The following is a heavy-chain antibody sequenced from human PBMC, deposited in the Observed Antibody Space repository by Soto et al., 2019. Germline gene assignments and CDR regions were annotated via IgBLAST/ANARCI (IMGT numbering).Heavy chain of an antibody. CDR1: GFTFSIYW. V-gene: IGHV3-74*01. CDR3: VRGDGDRYDGHGYLGRH. Sequence: EVQLVESGGGLVQPGGSLRLSCAASGFTFSIYWMHWVRQAPGKGLVWVSRMNMDGSRTSYADFAKGRFTISRDDAKSTGYMQMRNLGDEDTAVYYCVRGDGDRYDGHGYLGRHWGQGTLVTVSS. CDR2: MNMDGSRT. J-gene: IGHJ4*02. D-gene: IGHD3-22*01.